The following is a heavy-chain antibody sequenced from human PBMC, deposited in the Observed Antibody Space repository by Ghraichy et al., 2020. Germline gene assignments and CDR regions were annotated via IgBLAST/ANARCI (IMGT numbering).Heavy chain of an antibody. CDR1: GYTFTGYY. J-gene: IGHJ5*02. Sequence: ASVKVSCKASGYTFTGYYMHWVRQAPGQGLEWMGWINPNSGGTNYAQKFQGRVTMTRDTSISTAYMELSRLRSDDTAVYYCAREGDYSNYLSGGAFDPWGQGTLVTVSS. D-gene: IGHD4-11*01. CDR2: INPNSGGT. V-gene: IGHV1-2*02. CDR3: AREGDYSNYLSGGAFDP.